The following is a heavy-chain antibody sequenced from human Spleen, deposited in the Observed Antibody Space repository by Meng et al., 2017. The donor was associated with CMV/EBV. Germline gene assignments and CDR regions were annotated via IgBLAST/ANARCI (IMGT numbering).Heavy chain of an antibody. J-gene: IGHJ3*02. CDR1: GFTFSDYY. D-gene: IGHD5-18*01. V-gene: IGHV3-11*01. CDR2: ISGSDNSI. Sequence: GGSLRLSCAASGFTFSDYYMSWIRQAPGKGLEWLSYISGSDNSIYDADSVKGRFTISRDNAQNSLYLQMNRLTEEDTAVYYCARTLWPYDAFDIWGRGTMVTVSS. CDR3: ARTLWPYDAFDI.